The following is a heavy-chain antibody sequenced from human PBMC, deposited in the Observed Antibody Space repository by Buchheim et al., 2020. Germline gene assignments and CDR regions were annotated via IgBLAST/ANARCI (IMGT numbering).Heavy chain of an antibody. CDR2: IYHSGST. CDR3: ARTNYDYVWGSYRYEGYFDY. D-gene: IGHD3-16*02. Sequence: QLQLQESGSGLVKPSQTLSLTCAVSGGSISSGGYSWSWIRQPPGKGLEWIGYIYHSGSTYYNPSLKSRVTISVDRSKNQFSLKLSSVTAADTAVYYCARTNYDYVWGSYRYEGYFDYWGQGTL. J-gene: IGHJ4*02. V-gene: IGHV4-30-2*01. CDR1: GGSISSGGYS.